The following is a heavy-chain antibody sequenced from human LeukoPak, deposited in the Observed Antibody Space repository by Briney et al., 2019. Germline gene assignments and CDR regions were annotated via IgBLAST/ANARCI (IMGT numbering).Heavy chain of an antibody. D-gene: IGHD3-10*01. CDR3: ARDRPYGSGSYYEYYFDY. V-gene: IGHV3-7*01. CDR2: IKKDGSEK. Sequence: GGSLRLSCAASGFTFSSYWMSWVRQAPGKGLEWVANIKKDGSEKYYVDSVKGRFTISRDNAKTSLYLQMNSLRAEDTAVYYCARDRPYGSGSYYEYYFDYWGQGTLVTVSS. CDR1: GFTFSSYW. J-gene: IGHJ4*02.